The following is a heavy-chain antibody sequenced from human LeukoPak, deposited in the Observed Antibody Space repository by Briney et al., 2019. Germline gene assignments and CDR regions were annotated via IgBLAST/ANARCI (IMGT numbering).Heavy chain of an antibody. J-gene: IGHJ4*02. CDR1: GGSISSSVYY. D-gene: IGHD6-6*01. V-gene: IGHV4-39*01. CDR3: ARGVTYSSSPS. CDR2: IFYSGST. Sequence: SETLSLTCTVSGGSISSSVYYWGWIRQPPGKGLEWIGNIFYSGSTYYNPSLKSRVTISVDTSKNQFSLKLSSVTAADTAVYYCARGVTYSSSPSWGQGTLVTVSS.